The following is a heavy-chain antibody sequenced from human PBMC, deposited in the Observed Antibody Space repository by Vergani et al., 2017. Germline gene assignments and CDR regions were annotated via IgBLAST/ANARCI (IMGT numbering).Heavy chain of an antibody. CDR2: ISGSGGST. D-gene: IGHD6-13*01. Sequence: EVQLLESGGGLVQPGGSLRLSCAASGFTFSSYAMSWVRQAPGKGLEWVSAISGSGGSTYYADSVKGRFTISRDNSKNSLYLQMNSLGAEDTAVYYCANYQAIAAAGTDYWGQGTLVTVSS. CDR1: GFTFSSYA. J-gene: IGHJ4*02. CDR3: ANYQAIAAAGTDY. V-gene: IGHV3-23*01.